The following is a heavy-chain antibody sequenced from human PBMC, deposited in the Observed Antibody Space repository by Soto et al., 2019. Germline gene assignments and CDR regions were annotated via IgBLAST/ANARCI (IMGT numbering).Heavy chain of an antibody. CDR2: ISGSGGST. D-gene: IGHD6-13*01. V-gene: IGHV3-23*01. Sequence: EVQLLESGGGLVQPGGSLRLSCAASGFTFSSYAMSWVRQAPGKGLEWVSAISGSGGSTYYADSVKGRFTISRDNSKNTLYLQMNSLRAEDTAVYYCAKDDSSSWYHLYYYGMDVWGQGTTVTVSS. CDR1: GFTFSSYA. J-gene: IGHJ6*02. CDR3: AKDDSSSWYHLYYYGMDV.